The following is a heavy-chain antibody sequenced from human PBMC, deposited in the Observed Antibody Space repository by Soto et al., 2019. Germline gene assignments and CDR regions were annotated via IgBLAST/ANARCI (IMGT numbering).Heavy chain of an antibody. J-gene: IGHJ4*02. Sequence: SETLSLTCTVSGGPINAHFWSWIQQPAGKGLEWIGHIYISGTTTYNPSLKSRVTLSIDPPKSQLSLKLSSVTAADTAVYYCARINGGSPDFWGQGTLVTVSS. D-gene: IGHD2-15*01. CDR1: GGPINAHF. CDR2: IYISGTT. V-gene: IGHV4-4*07. CDR3: ARINGGSPDF.